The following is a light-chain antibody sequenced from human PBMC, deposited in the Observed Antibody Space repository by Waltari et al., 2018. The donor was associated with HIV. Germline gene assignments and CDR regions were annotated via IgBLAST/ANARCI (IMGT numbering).Light chain of an antibody. CDR1: QSISRW. J-gene: IGKJ1*01. V-gene: IGKV1-5*03. CDR3: QQYNSYSQT. Sequence: DIQMTQSPSTLSASVGDRVTITCRASQSISRWLVWYQQKPGIAPKLLIYQASTLGSGVPSRFSGSASGTEFSLTISSLQPDDFATYYCQQYNSYSQTFGQGTKVEI. CDR2: QAS.